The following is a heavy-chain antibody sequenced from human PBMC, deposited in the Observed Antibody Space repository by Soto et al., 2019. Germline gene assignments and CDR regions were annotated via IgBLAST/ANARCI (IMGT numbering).Heavy chain of an antibody. CDR2: IYRSGSS. D-gene: IGHD2-21*02. J-gene: IGHJ4*02. Sequence: QLQLQESGSGLVEPSPTLSLTCAVSGGSISRDGSSWTWIRHTPGKCMEWIGYIYRSGSSYYNPSLESRVTISLDRSKNQFSLKLSSVTAADTAVYDYARGRDCGGDRYSYGLGSWGQGNLVTVYS. CDR3: ARGRDCGGDRYSYGLGS. CDR1: GGSISRDGSS. V-gene: IGHV4-30-2*01.